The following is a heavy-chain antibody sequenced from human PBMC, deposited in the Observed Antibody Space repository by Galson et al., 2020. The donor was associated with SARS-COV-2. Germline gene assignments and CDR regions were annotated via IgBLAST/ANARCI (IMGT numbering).Heavy chain of an antibody. CDR3: AKRPKLFEIRPYGMDV. Sequence: QLGESLKISCAASGFTFSNYGMHWVRQAPGKGLEWMAVISYEGSNKYYADSVRGRFFISRDNSKNTLYLQMDSLRAEDTAVYYCAKRPKLFEIRPYGMDVWGQGTTVTVSS. J-gene: IGHJ6*02. CDR1: GFTFSNYG. V-gene: IGHV3-30*18. D-gene: IGHD3-10*02. CDR2: ISYEGSNK.